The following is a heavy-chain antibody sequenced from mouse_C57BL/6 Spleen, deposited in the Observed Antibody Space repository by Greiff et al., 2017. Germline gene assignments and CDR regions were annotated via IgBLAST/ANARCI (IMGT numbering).Heavy chain of an antibody. CDR3: ARDYGSSSFDY. CDR1: GYSITSYY. Sequence: EVMLVESGPGLAKPSQTLSLTCSVTGYSITSYYWNWIRKFPGNKLEYIGYISYSGSTYYNPSLKSRISIDRDTSKDQYYLQWNSVTTEDTATYYCARDYGSSSFDYWGQGTTLTVSS. CDR2: ISYSGST. J-gene: IGHJ2*01. V-gene: IGHV3-8*01. D-gene: IGHD1-1*01.